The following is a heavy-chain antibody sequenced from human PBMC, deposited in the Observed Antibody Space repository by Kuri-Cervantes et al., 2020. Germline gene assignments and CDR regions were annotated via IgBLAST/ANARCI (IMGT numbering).Heavy chain of an antibody. CDR1: GFTVSSNY. CDR3: ARYVDVEASCGDCDAFDI. J-gene: IGHJ3*02. CDR2: IYSDGST. Sequence: GGSLRLSCAASGFTVSSNYMSWVRQTPGRGLEWVSFIYSDGSTYYADSVKGRFTISRDNSKNMLFLQMNSLRGEDTVMYYCARYVDVEASCGDCDAFDIWGQGTMVTVSS. D-gene: IGHD2-21*02. V-gene: IGHV3-53*01.